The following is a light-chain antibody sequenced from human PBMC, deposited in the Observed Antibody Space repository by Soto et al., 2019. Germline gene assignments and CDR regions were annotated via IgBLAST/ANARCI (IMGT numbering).Light chain of an antibody. CDR1: ASDIGGYTF. J-gene: IGLJ1*01. V-gene: IGLV2-8*01. CDR2: DVN. CDR3: SENGGTTPYV. Sequence: QSALTQPPSASGSPGQSVAISCTGTASDIGGYTFVSWYQQHPGKAPKLLIYDVNKRPSGVPDRFSGSKSGNTASLTVSGHPAEDEADYYCSENGGTTPYVFGTGTKLTVL.